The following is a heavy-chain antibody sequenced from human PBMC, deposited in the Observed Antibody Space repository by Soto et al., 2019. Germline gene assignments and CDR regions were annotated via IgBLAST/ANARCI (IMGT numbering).Heavy chain of an antibody. D-gene: IGHD2-8*01. J-gene: IGHJ6*02. Sequence: PSETLSLTCTVSGGSISSSSYYWGWIRQPPGKGLEWVGSIYYSGSTYYNTSLKSRVTISVDTSKNHFSLKLSSVTAADTAVYYCARLIIGVVELMVYATPYYYYGMDVWGQGTTVT. CDR2: IYYSGST. CDR1: GGSISSSSYY. CDR3: ARLIIGVVELMVYATPYYYYGMDV. V-gene: IGHV4-39*01.